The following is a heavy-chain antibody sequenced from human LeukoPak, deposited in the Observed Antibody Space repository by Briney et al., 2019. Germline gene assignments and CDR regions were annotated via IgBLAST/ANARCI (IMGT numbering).Heavy chain of an antibody. J-gene: IGHJ4*02. CDR1: GYTFIGYY. CDR3: ARACTSGCSDLDY. CDR2: INPNSGDT. Sequence: ASVKVSCKTSGYTFIGYYIHWVRQAPGQGLEWMGWINPNSGDTNYVEKFQGRVTMTRDTSISTAFMELSTLRSDDTAVYFCARACTSGCSDLDYWGQGTLVTVSS. D-gene: IGHD6-19*01. V-gene: IGHV1-2*02.